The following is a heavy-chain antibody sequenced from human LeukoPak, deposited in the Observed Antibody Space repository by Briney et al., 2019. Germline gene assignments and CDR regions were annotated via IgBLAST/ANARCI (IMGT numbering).Heavy chain of an antibody. V-gene: IGHV3-23*01. CDR3: AKTGGIAAAH. CDR1: GFTFSNYA. Sequence: GGSLSLSCAASGFTFSNYAMNWVRQPPGKGLEWVSAISSSGVSTYYADSVKGRFTISRDNSKNTLYLQMNSLRAEDTAVYYCAKTGGIAAAHWGQGTPVTVSS. D-gene: IGHD6-13*01. J-gene: IGHJ4*02. CDR2: ISSSGVST.